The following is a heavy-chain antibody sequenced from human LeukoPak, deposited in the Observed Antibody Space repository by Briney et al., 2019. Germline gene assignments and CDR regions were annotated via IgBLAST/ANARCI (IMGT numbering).Heavy chain of an antibody. Sequence: GESLKISCKGSGYSFTSYWIGWVRQMPGKGLEWMGIIYPGDSDTRYGPSFQGQVTISADKSISTAYLQWSSLKASDTAMYYCARQVGIAAAGNWFDPWGQGTLVTVSS. V-gene: IGHV5-51*01. CDR2: IYPGDSDT. D-gene: IGHD6-13*01. CDR1: GYSFTSYW. J-gene: IGHJ5*02. CDR3: ARQVGIAAAGNWFDP.